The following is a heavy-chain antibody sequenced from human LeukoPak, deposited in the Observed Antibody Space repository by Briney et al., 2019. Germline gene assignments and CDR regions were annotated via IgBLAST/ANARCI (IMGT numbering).Heavy chain of an antibody. J-gene: IGHJ4*02. Sequence: PSETLSLTCTVSGGSISSSSYYWGWIRQPPGKGLEWIGSINYSGSTYYNPSLKSRVTISVDTSKNQFSLKLSSVAAADTAVYYCARDRVGIAARKSFDYWGQGTLVTVSS. D-gene: IGHD6-6*01. CDR2: INYSGST. CDR1: GGSISSSSYY. V-gene: IGHV4-39*07. CDR3: ARDRVGIAARKSFDY.